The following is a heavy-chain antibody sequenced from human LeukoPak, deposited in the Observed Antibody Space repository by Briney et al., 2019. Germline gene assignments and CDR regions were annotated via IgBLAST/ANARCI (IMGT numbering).Heavy chain of an antibody. V-gene: IGHV1-3*01. CDR1: GYTFTSYA. Sequence: ASVKVSCKASGYTFTSYAIHWVRQAPGQSLEWMGWINAGNGNTKYSQKFQGRVTVTRDTSASTAYMELSSLRSEDTAVYYCTRDLGGYCSSSSCFYAFDMWGQGTMVTVSS. J-gene: IGHJ3*02. CDR2: INAGNGNT. CDR3: TRDLGGYCSSSSCFYAFDM. D-gene: IGHD2-2*01.